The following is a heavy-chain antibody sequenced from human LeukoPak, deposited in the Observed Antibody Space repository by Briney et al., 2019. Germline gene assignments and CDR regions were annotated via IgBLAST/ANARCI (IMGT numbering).Heavy chain of an antibody. CDR1: GYTFTSCD. CDR2: MNPNSGNT. J-gene: IGHJ4*02. V-gene: IGHV1-8*01. D-gene: IGHD6-13*01. CDR3: ARASTSWYTGDRYYFDY. Sequence: ASVKVSCKASGYTFTSCDINWVRQATGQGLEWMAWMNPNSGNTGYAQKFQGRVTMTRNTSIGTAYMELSGLRSEDTAVYYCARASTSWYTGDRYYFDYWGQGTLVTVPS.